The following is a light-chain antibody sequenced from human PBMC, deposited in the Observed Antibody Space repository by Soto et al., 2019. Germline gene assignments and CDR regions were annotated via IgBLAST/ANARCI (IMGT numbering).Light chain of an antibody. CDR3: QVWEATGDQVV. CDR2: YDS. Sequence: SYELTQPPSVSVAPGETARFSCGGNTVGSTSVHWYQQKPGQAPFLVIYYDSDRPSGIPERFSGSNSGNTATLIISRVEAGDEADYYCQVWEATGDQVVFGGGTKVTVL. V-gene: IGLV3-21*01. CDR1: TVGSTS. J-gene: IGLJ2*01.